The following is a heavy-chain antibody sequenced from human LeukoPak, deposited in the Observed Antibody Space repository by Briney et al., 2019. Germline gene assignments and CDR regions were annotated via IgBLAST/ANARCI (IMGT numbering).Heavy chain of an antibody. CDR3: AISLITGTTGVHYYYMDV. V-gene: IGHV5-51*01. D-gene: IGHD1-7*01. CDR1: GYSFTSYW. Sequence: GESLKISCKGSGYSFTSYWIGWVRQMPGKGLEWMGIIYPGDSGTRYSPSFQGQVTISADKSISTAYLQWSSLKASDTAMYYCAISLITGTTGVHYYYMDVWGKGTTVTVSS. J-gene: IGHJ6*03. CDR2: IYPGDSGT.